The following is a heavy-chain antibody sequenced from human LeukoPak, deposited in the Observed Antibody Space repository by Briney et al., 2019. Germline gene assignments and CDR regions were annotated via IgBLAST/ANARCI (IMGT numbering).Heavy chain of an antibody. Sequence: GGSLRLSCAASGFTFSSYSMNWVRQAPGKGLEWVSSISSSSSYIYYADSVKGRFTISRDNAKNSLYLQMNSLRAEDTAVYYCARGVIDSSGYYYPDYWYFDLWGRGTLVTVSS. CDR2: ISSSSSYI. CDR1: GFTFSSYS. V-gene: IGHV3-21*01. CDR3: ARGVIDSSGYYYPDYWYFDL. D-gene: IGHD3-22*01. J-gene: IGHJ2*01.